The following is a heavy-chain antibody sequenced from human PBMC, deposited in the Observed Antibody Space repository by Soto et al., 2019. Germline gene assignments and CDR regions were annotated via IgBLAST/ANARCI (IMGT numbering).Heavy chain of an antibody. D-gene: IGHD3-22*01. V-gene: IGHV4-39*01. CDR1: GGSISSSSYY. J-gene: IGHJ5*02. Sequence: SETLSLTCTVSGGSISSSSYYWGWIRQPPGKGLEWIGSIYYSGSTYYNPSLKSRVTISVDTSKNQFSLKLSSVTAADTAVYYSARQRPDYYDSSGINWFDPWGQGTLVT. CDR2: IYYSGST. CDR3: ARQRPDYYDSSGINWFDP.